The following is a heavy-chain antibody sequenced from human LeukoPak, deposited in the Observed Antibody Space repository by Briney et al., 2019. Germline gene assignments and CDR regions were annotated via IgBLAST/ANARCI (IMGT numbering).Heavy chain of an antibody. CDR2: IYPRDSNT. Sequence: GESLKISCQGSGYSFTSYWIAWMRQMPGKGLEWMGIIYPRDSNTIYSPSFQGQVTISVDTSINTAYLQWISLKASDTAMYYCARHPIAAGGAYNWFDPWGQGTLVTVSS. V-gene: IGHV5-51*01. CDR3: ARHPIAAGGAYNWFDP. J-gene: IGHJ5*02. CDR1: GYSFTSYW. D-gene: IGHD6-13*01.